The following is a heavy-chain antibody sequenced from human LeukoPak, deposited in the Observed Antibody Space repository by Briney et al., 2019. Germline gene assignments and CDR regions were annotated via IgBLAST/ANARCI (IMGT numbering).Heavy chain of an antibody. CDR3: ARDQTPLGSTGTTFLPDY. CDR2: ISSRSANI. CDR1: GFAFSNYS. D-gene: IGHD1-1*01. J-gene: IGHJ4*02. Sequence: GGSLRLSCAAPGFAFSNYSMSWVRQAPGKGLEWLSYISSRSANIYYADSVKGRFTISRDNAKNSLYLQMNSLRAEDTAVYYCARDQTPLGSTGTTFLPDYWGQGTLVTVSS. V-gene: IGHV3-48*01.